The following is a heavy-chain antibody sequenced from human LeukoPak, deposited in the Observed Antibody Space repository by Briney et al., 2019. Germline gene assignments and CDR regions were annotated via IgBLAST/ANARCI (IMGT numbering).Heavy chain of an antibody. J-gene: IGHJ5*02. Sequence: GASVKVSCKASGGTFSSYAISWVRQAPGQGLEWMGWINPNSGGTNYAQKFQGRVTMTRNTSISTAYMELSSLRSEDTAVYYCARGGSYYYGSGSYDHWFDPWGQGTLVTVSS. D-gene: IGHD3-10*01. CDR1: GGTFSSYA. CDR2: INPNSGGT. V-gene: IGHV1-8*02. CDR3: ARGGSYYYGSGSYDHWFDP.